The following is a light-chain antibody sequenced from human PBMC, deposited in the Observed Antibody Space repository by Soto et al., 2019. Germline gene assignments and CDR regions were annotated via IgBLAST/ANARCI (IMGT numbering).Light chain of an antibody. Sequence: QSVLTQPPSVSGAPGQRVTISCTGSSSNLGAGYDIHWYQHLPGTAPKLLIYGNNNRPSGVPDRFSGARSGTSASLAITGLQGEDESDYHCQSFDSSLSGWVFGGGTKLTVL. CDR1: SSNLGAGYD. CDR2: GNN. J-gene: IGLJ3*02. CDR3: QSFDSSLSGWV. V-gene: IGLV1-40*01.